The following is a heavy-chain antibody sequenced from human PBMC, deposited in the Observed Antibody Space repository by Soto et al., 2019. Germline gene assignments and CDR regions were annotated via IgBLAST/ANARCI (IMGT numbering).Heavy chain of an antibody. CDR2: IIPISGTA. V-gene: IGHV1-69*13. CDR3: ARAEDYYDSSGYYSLAFDY. Sequence: SVKVSCKASGGTFSSYAISWVRQAPGQGLEWMGGIIPISGTANYAQKFQGRVTITADESTSTAYMELSSLRSEDTAVYYCARAEDYYDSSGYYSLAFDYWGQGTLVTVSS. CDR1: GGTFSSYA. J-gene: IGHJ4*02. D-gene: IGHD3-22*01.